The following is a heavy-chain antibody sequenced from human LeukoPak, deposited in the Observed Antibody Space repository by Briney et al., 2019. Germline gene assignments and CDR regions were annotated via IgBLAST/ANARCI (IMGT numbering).Heavy chain of an antibody. Sequence: GGSLRLSCAASGLTVSSNYMSWVRQAPGKGLEWVSVIYSGGSTYYADSVKGRFTISRDNSKNTLYLQMSSLRAEDTAVYYCARDTRPDYYGSGSYNWGQGTLVTVSS. CDR1: GLTVSSNY. J-gene: IGHJ4*02. CDR3: ARDTRPDYYGSGSYN. V-gene: IGHV3-66*01. D-gene: IGHD3-10*01. CDR2: IYSGGST.